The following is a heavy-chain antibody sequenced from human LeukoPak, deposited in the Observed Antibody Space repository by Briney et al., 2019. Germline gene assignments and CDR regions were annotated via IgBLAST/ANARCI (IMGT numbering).Heavy chain of an antibody. Sequence: ASVKVSCKASGGTFNSYAISWVRQAPGQGLEWMGGIIPIFGTANYAQKFQGRVTITTDESTSTAYMELSSLRSEDTAVYYCARYYYDSSGYVYHAHWFDPWGQGTLVTVSS. V-gene: IGHV1-69*05. CDR3: ARYYYDSSGYVYHAHWFDP. CDR2: IIPIFGTA. J-gene: IGHJ5*02. CDR1: GGTFNSYA. D-gene: IGHD3-22*01.